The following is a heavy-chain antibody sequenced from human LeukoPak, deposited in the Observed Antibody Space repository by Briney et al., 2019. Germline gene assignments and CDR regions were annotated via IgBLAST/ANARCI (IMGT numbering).Heavy chain of an antibody. J-gene: IGHJ4*02. V-gene: IGHV1-2*02. Sequence: ASVKVSCKASGYTFTSYYMHWVRQAPGQGLEWMGWINPNSGGTNYAQKFQGRVTMTRDTSISTAYMELSRLRSDDTAVYYCARQAQKVRFLAWFPHGYWGQGTLVTVSS. CDR2: INPNSGGT. CDR3: ARQAQKVRFLAWFPHGY. D-gene: IGHD3-3*01. CDR1: GYTFTSYY.